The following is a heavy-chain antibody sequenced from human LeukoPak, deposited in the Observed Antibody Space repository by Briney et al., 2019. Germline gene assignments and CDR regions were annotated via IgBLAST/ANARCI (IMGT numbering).Heavy chain of an antibody. J-gene: IGHJ3*02. D-gene: IGHD3-10*01. Sequence: ASVKVSCKASGYTFTSYGISWVRQAPGQGLEWMGWISAYNGNTNYAQKLQGRVTMTTDTSTSTAYMELRSLRSDDTAVYYCARDGPWFGEPHHDAFDIWGQGTMVTVSS. V-gene: IGHV1-18*01. CDR2: ISAYNGNT. CDR3: ARDGPWFGEPHHDAFDI. CDR1: GYTFTSYG.